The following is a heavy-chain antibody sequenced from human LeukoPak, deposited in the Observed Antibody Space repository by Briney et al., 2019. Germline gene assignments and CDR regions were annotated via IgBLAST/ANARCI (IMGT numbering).Heavy chain of an antibody. CDR3: ARSVPDYTRFDY. CDR2: FKTKYHQV. D-gene: IGHD4-11*01. CDR1: VFTFSDYS. V-gene: IGHV3-23*05. Sequence: GGSLRLSCVASVFTFSDYSMNWVRQAPWKGLEWVSTFKTKYHQVYYAESVRGRFTISTDNSRNTVFLQMNSLRADDTALYYCARSVPDYTRFDYWGQGALVTVSS. J-gene: IGHJ4*02.